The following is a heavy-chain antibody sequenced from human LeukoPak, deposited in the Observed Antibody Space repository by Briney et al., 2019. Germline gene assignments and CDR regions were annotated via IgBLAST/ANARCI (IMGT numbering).Heavy chain of an antibody. CDR1: GYTFSNYA. Sequence: QSGGSLRLSCAASGYTFSNYALHWVRQSPGKGLEWVAVISYDGSNKFYADSVRGRFSISRDSSKNTLYLQMNSLRSEDTAVYYCAREVRGNLDYWGQGTLVTVSS. J-gene: IGHJ4*02. V-gene: IGHV3-30*04. D-gene: IGHD2-15*01. CDR2: ISYDGSNK. CDR3: AREVRGNLDY.